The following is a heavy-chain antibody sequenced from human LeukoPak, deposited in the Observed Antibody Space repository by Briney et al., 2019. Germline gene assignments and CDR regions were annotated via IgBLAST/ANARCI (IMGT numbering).Heavy chain of an antibody. CDR3: ARDLKAYCGGDCSYGMDV. Sequence: GGSLRLSCAASGFTVSSNYMSWVRQAPGEGLEWVSVIYSGGSTYYADSVKGRFTISRDNSKNTLYLQMNSLRAEDTAVYYCARDLKAYCGGDCSYGMDVWGQGTTVTASS. D-gene: IGHD2-21*01. CDR1: GFTVSSNY. V-gene: IGHV3-53*01. CDR2: IYSGGST. J-gene: IGHJ6*02.